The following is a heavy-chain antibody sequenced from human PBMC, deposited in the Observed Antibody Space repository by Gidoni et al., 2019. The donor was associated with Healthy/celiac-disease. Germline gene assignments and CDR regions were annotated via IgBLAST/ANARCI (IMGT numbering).Heavy chain of an antibody. D-gene: IGHD5-18*01. J-gene: IGHJ4*02. CDR3: AREAPQRGYSYAEPYYFDY. CDR2: IYSGGST. V-gene: IGHV3-53*01. CDR1: GFTVSSNY. Sequence: EVQLVESGGGLIQPGGSLRLSCAASGFTVSSNYMSWVRQAPGKGLEWVSVIYSGGSTYYADSVKGRFTISRDNSKNTLYLQMNSLRAEDTAVYYCAREAPQRGYSYAEPYYFDYWGQGTLVTVSS.